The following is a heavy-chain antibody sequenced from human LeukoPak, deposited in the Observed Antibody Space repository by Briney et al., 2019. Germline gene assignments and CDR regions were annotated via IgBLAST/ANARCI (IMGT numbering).Heavy chain of an antibody. CDR3: ARMLDV. Sequence: SETLSLTCTVSGGSISSYSWSWIRQPAGKGLEWIGHMYTSGSTNYSPSLKSRITMSVDTSKNQFSLKLSSVTAADTAVYYCARMLDVWGKGTTVTVSS. V-gene: IGHV4-4*07. CDR1: GGSISSYS. J-gene: IGHJ6*04. CDR2: MYTSGST.